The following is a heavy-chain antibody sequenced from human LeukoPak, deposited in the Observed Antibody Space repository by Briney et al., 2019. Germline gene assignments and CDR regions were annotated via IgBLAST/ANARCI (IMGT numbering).Heavy chain of an antibody. V-gene: IGHV3-23*01. CDR1: GFTFTSYA. J-gene: IGHJ6*03. D-gene: IGHD3-10*01. CDR2: ISTSGGST. CDR3: AKNYGSGSSVKYYYYMDV. Sequence: GGFLRLFCAASGFTFTSYAMSWVWPAPKKGLEWGSVISTSGGSTNYADSVKGRFTISRDNSKNTLYLQMNSLRAEDSAVYYCAKNYGSGSSVKYYYYMDVWGKGTTVTVSS.